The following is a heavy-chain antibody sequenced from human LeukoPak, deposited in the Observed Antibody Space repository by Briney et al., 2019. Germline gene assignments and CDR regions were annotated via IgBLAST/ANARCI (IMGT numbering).Heavy chain of an antibody. D-gene: IGHD2-15*01. CDR2: ISYDGSNK. Sequence: PGGSLRLSCAASGFTFSSYAMHWVRQAPGKGLEWVAVISYDGSNKYYADSVKGRFTISRDNSKNTLYLQMNSLRAEDTAVYYCARDYIVPYYYYGMDVWGQGTTVTVSS. CDR3: ARDYIVPYYYYGMDV. CDR1: GFTFSSYA. J-gene: IGHJ6*02. V-gene: IGHV3-30-3*01.